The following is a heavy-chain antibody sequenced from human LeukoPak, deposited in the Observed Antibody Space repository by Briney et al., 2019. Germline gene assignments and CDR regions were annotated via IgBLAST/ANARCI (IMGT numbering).Heavy chain of an antibody. CDR3: ARIPGGYYYAMDV. CDR1: GFSLRSFG. Sequence: GGSLRLSCAASGFSLRSFGMSWVRQAPGKGLEWVSFISGTGLSAYYADSVKGRFTISRDNAKNSLYLQMNSLRDEDTAVYYCARIPGGYYYAMDVWGQGTTVTVSS. CDR2: ISGTGLSA. V-gene: IGHV3-23*01. J-gene: IGHJ6*02. D-gene: IGHD3-16*01.